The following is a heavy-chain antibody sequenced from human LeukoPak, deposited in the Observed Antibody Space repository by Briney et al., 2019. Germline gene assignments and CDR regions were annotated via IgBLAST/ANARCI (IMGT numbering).Heavy chain of an antibody. CDR3: ARSDTTMVRGVITPLGY. J-gene: IGHJ4*02. D-gene: IGHD3-10*01. CDR2: INPNSGGT. Sequence: GASVKVSCKASGYTFTGYYMHWVRQAPGQGLGWMGWINPNSGGTNYAQKFQGRVTMTRDTSISTAYMELSRLRSDDTAVYFCARSDTTMVRGVITPLGYWGQGTLVTVSS. V-gene: IGHV1-2*02. CDR1: GYTFTGYY.